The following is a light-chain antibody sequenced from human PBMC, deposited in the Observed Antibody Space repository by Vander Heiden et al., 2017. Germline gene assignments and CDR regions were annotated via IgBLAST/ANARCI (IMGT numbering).Light chain of an antibody. CDR2: VVS. J-gene: IGKJ1*01. V-gene: IGKV1-6*01. CDR3: LQDHVFPWT. CDR1: PDFGND. Sequence: AIQMTQSPSSLSVSVGDRVTITCRASPDFGNDLSWYQQKPGKAPKVLISVVSSLQGGVPSRFSGSGFGTDFTLTITSLQPEDFATYYCLQDHVFPWTLGQGTKVEVK.